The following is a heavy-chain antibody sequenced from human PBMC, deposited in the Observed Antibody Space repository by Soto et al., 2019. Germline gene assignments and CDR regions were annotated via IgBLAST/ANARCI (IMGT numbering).Heavy chain of an antibody. V-gene: IGHV4-61*01. CDR1: GGSVSSGSYY. CDR3: ARGIEGWYQGRYYYGMDV. D-gene: IGHD6-19*01. CDR2: IYYSGST. J-gene: IGHJ6*02. Sequence: QVQLQESGPGLVKPSETLSLTCTVSGGSVSSGSYYWRWIRQPPGKGLEWIGYIYYSGSTNYNPSFKSRVTISVDTSKNQFSLKLSSVTAADTAVYYCARGIEGWYQGRYYYGMDVWGQGTTVTVSS.